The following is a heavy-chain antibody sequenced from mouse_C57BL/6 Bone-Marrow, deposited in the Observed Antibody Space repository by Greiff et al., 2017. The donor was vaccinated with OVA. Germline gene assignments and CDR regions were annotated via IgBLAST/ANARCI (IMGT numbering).Heavy chain of an antibody. CDR1: GFTFSSYG. V-gene: IGHV5-6*01. CDR3: ARHERLLDY. D-gene: IGHD2-12*01. J-gene: IGHJ2*01. CDR2: ISSGGSYT. Sequence: DVQLVESGGDLVKPGGSLKLSCAASGFTFSSYGMSWVRQTPDKRLEWVATISSGGSYTYYPASVKGRFTISRDNAKNTLNLQMRSLESEDTAMYYCARHERLLDYWGQGTTLTVSS.